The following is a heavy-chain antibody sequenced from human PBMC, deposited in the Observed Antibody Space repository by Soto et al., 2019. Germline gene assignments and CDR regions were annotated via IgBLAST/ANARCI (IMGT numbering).Heavy chain of an antibody. CDR3: ARGDWWVRMNP. J-gene: IGHJ5*02. V-gene: IGHV1-3*01. D-gene: IGHD2-8*02. Sequence: GASVKVSCKASGYTFTSYAMHWVRQAPGQRLEWMGWINAGNGNTKYSQKFQGRVSLTRDTSASTAYMELSSLRSEDTAVYYCARGDWWVRMNPWGQGTLVTVSS. CDR1: GYTFTSYA. CDR2: INAGNGNT.